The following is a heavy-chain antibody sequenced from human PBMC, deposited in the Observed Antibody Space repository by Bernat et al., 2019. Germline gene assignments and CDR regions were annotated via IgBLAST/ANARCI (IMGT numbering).Heavy chain of an antibody. CDR3: AKGVYGLGGFDY. CDR1: AFTFSSYA. Sequence: EVQLLESGGGLVQPGGSLRLSCAASAFTFSSYAMSWVRQAPRKGLEWVSTVSSSGGSTYYADSVKGRFSISRDNSKNTLYLQMNSLRAEDTAVYYCAKGVYGLGGFDYWGQGTLVTVSS. D-gene: IGHD5/OR15-5a*01. CDR2: VSSSGGST. J-gene: IGHJ4*02. V-gene: IGHV3-23*01.